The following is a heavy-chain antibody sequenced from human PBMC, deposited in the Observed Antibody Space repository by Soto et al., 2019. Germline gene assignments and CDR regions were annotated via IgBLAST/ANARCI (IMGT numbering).Heavy chain of an antibody. V-gene: IGHV3-21*01. J-gene: IGHJ4*02. CDR3: ASISIQEEYYVAC. CDR2: ITGSSSST. D-gene: IGHD1-1*01. Sequence: VRLVQSGGGLAKPGESLRLSCEASGFTFSYFTMNWVRQAPGKGLEWVSSITGSSSSTYYTDSVQGRSSISRDNAKNTLFLEMNSLRAEDTAVYYCASISIQEEYYVACWGQGVLVTVSS. CDR1: GFTFSYFT.